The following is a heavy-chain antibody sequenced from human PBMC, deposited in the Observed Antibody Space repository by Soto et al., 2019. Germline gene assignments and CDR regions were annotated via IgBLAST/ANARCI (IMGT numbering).Heavy chain of an antibody. V-gene: IGHV3-33*06. Sequence: QVQLVESGGGVVQPGRSLRLSCAASGFTFSSYGMHWVRQAPGKGLEWVAVIWYDGSDKFYADSVKGRFTISRDNSKNTLYLQMHSLTAEDTAVYYCPKGGGTTLPLDSWGQGTLVTVSS. CDR3: PKGGGTTLPLDS. J-gene: IGHJ4*02. D-gene: IGHD1-7*01. CDR1: GFTFSSYG. CDR2: IWYDGSDK.